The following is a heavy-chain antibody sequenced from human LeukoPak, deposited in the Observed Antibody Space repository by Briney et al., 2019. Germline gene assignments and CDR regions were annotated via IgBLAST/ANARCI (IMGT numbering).Heavy chain of an antibody. Sequence: GGSLRLSCAASGFTFRSYAMSWVRQAPGKGLEWVSVIYSGGSTYYADSVKGRFTISRDNSKNTLYLQMNSLRAEDTAVYYCARDPRSYYYDSSGPLWGQGTLVTVSS. J-gene: IGHJ4*02. CDR1: GFTFRSYA. CDR2: IYSGGST. CDR3: ARDPRSYYYDSSGPL. V-gene: IGHV3-66*01. D-gene: IGHD3-22*01.